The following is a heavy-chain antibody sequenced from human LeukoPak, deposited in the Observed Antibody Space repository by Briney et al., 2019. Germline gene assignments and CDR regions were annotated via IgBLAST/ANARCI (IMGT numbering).Heavy chain of an antibody. J-gene: IGHJ4*02. D-gene: IGHD3-10*01. Sequence: GGSLRLSCAASGSTFSNYWMGWVRQPPGKGLQWVANIKEDGSEKYYVDSVKGRFTISRDNAKNSVYLQMNSLRVEDTAVYYCARRPFGADYWGQGTLVTVSS. CDR2: IKEDGSEK. CDR1: GSTFSNYW. V-gene: IGHV3-7*01. CDR3: ARRPFGADY.